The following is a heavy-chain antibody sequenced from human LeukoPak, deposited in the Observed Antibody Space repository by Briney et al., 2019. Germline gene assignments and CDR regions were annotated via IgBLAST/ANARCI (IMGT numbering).Heavy chain of an antibody. D-gene: IGHD1-26*01. V-gene: IGHV1-24*01. CDR2: FDPEDGET. CDR1: GYALTELS. J-gene: IGHJ4*02. Sequence: ASVKVSCKVSGYALTELSMHWVRQAPGKGLEWMGGFDPEDGETIYAQKFQGRVTMTEDTSTDTAYMELSSLRSEDTAVYYCATGEIVGATNFDYWGRGTLVTVSS. CDR3: ATGEIVGATNFDY.